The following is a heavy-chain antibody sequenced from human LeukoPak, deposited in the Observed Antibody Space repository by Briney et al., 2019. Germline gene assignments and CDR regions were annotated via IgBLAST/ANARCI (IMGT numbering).Heavy chain of an antibody. J-gene: IGHJ4*02. Sequence: ASVKVSCKASGYSFSSYAINWVRQAPGHGPEWMGWMNPNSGNTGSAQKFQGRVTLTRNTSITTAYMELSSLTSDDTAVYYCARGVSRSFDYWGQGTLVTVSS. CDR1: GYSFSSYA. D-gene: IGHD4-23*01. CDR2: MNPNSGNT. CDR3: ARGVSRSFDY. V-gene: IGHV1-8*01.